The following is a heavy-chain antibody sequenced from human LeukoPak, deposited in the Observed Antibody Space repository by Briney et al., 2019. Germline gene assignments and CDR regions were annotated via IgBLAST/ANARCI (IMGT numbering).Heavy chain of an antibody. CDR1: GFAFSSYA. V-gene: IGHV3-30-3*01. D-gene: IGHD3-22*01. CDR2: ISYDGSNK. CDR3: ARGLYPDYYVSSGSSPPEH. Sequence: PGGSLRLSCAASGFAFSSYAMHWVRQAPGKGLEWVAVISYDGSNKYYADSVKGRFTISRDNSKNSPFLQMNSLRAEDTAVYYCARGLYPDYYVSSGSSPPEHWGQGTLVTVSS. J-gene: IGHJ1*01.